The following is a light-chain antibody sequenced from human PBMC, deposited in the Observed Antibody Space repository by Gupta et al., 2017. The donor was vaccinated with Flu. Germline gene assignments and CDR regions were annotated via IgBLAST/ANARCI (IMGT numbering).Light chain of an antibody. CDR3: MQSTLLYT. CDR1: QSLVYSDGNTY. V-gene: IGKV2-30*01. CDR2: KIS. J-gene: IGKJ2*01. Sequence: DVVMTQSPLSLPVTLGQPASISCRSSQSLVYSDGNTYLNWFQQRPGQTPRRLIDKISNRDFGVTDRFSGSGSGTDFTLKSSGVEDEAVGIYYCMQSTLLYTFGQGTKLEIK.